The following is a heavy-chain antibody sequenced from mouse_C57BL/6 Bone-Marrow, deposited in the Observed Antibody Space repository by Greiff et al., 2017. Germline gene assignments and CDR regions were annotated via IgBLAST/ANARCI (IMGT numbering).Heavy chain of an antibody. CDR2: IDPENGDT. CDR3: TSLFITTVEFDY. CDR1: GFNIKDDY. V-gene: IGHV14-4*01. D-gene: IGHD1-1*01. J-gene: IGHJ2*01. Sequence: EVQLQQSGAELVRPGASVKLSCTASGFNIKDDYMHWVKQRPEQGLEWIGWIDPENGDTEYASKFQGKATITADTSSNTAYLQLSSLTSEDTAVYYCTSLFITTVEFDYWGQGTTLTVSS.